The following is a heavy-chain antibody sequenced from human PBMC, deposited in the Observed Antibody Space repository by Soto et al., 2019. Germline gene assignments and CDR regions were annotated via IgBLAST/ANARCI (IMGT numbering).Heavy chain of an antibody. CDR1: GFTFDEYG. CDR3: AKDLTHVATIPFDP. J-gene: IGHJ5*02. CDR2: ISWNSAFI. D-gene: IGHD5-12*01. V-gene: IGHV3-9*01. Sequence: EVQLVESGGGLAQPGRSLRLSCAASGFTFDEYGMHWVRQAPGKGLEWVSGISWNSAFITYADSVKGRFTISRDNAKNSLYLQMNSLRVEDTALYYCAKDLTHVATIPFDPWGQGTLVTVSS.